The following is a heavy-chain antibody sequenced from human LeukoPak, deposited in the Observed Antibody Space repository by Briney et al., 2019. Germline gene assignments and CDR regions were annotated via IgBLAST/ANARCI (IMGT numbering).Heavy chain of an antibody. V-gene: IGHV5-51*01. CDR3: ARRRSGTAQLAAIDAFDI. D-gene: IGHD2-2*02. CDR1: GYSFTSYW. Sequence: GESLRISCKGSGYSFTSYWIAWVRQMPGKGLEWMGIIYPGDSDTRYSPSFQGQVTISADKSISTAYLQWSSLKASDTAMYYCARRRSGTAQLAAIDAFDIWGQGTMVTVSS. J-gene: IGHJ3*02. CDR2: IYPGDSDT.